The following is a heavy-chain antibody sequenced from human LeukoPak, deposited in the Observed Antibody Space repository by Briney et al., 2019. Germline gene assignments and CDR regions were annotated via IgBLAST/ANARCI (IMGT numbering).Heavy chain of an antibody. CDR3: AKDITGTTDYGMDV. D-gene: IGHD1-7*01. Sequence: GGSLRLSCAASGFTFSSYAMSWVRQAPGRGLEWVSGISWNSGSIGYADSVKGRFTISRDNAKNSLYLQMNSLRAEDTALYYCAKDITGTTDYGMDVWGQGTTVTVSS. V-gene: IGHV3-9*01. CDR2: ISWNSGSI. J-gene: IGHJ6*02. CDR1: GFTFSSYA.